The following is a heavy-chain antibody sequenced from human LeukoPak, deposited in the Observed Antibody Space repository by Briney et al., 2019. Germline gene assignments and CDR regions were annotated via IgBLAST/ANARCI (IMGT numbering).Heavy chain of an antibody. CDR2: IIPIFGTA. CDR1: GGTFSSYA. J-gene: IGHJ6*03. V-gene: IGHV1-69*05. Sequence: SVKVSCKASGGTFSSYAISWVRQAPGQGLEWMGGIIPIFGTANYAQKFQGRVTITTDESTSTAYMELSSLRSEDTAVYYCARMVGRGYYYYYMDVWGKGTTVTVSS. D-gene: IGHD1-26*01. CDR3: ARMVGRGYYYYYMDV.